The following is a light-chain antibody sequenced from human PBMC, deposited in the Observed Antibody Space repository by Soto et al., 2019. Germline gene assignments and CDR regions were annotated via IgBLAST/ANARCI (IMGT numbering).Light chain of an antibody. J-gene: IGLJ2*01. CDR2: DVS. CDR1: GSDIGAYNS. CDR3: ASYTSARIRV. Sequence: QSVLTQPASVSASPGQSITISCTGTGSDIGAYNSVSWYQQHPGKAPQLMIYDVSYRPSGISSRFSGSKSGNTASMTISGLQADDDADYYCASYTSARIRVFGGGTKVTVL. V-gene: IGLV2-14*01.